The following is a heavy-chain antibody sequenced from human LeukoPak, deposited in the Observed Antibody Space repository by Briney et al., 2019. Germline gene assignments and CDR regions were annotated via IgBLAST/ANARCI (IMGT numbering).Heavy chain of an antibody. Sequence: ASVKVSCKASGYTFTSYGISWVRQAPGQGLEWMGWISAYNGNTNYALKLQGKVTMTTDTPTSTAYMELRSLRSDDTAVYYCARDDVILNGPYHYYDSSGYYYVRWGQGTLVTVSS. CDR1: GYTFTSYG. D-gene: IGHD3-22*01. J-gene: IGHJ4*02. V-gene: IGHV1-18*01. CDR2: ISAYNGNT. CDR3: ARDDVILNGPYHYYDSSGYYYVR.